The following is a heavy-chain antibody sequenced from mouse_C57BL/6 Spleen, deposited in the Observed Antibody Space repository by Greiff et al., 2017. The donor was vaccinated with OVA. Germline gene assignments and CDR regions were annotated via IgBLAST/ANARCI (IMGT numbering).Heavy chain of an antibody. V-gene: IGHV5-4*01. CDR1: GFTFSSYA. D-gene: IGHD2-2*01. CDR2: ISDGGSYT. CDR3: AREGYVLYYFDY. J-gene: IGHJ2*01. Sequence: DVHLVESGGGLVKPGGSLKLSCAASGFTFSSYAMSWVRQTPEKRLEWVATISDGGSYTYYPDNVKGRFTISRDNAKNNLYLQMSHLKSEDTAMYYCAREGYVLYYFDYWGQGTTLTVSS.